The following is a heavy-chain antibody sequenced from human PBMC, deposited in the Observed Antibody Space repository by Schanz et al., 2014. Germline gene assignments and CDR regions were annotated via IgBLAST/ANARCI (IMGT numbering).Heavy chain of an antibody. CDR2: ISSRNT. CDR1: GFIFSGFS. Sequence: EVELVESGGGLALPGGSLRLSCAASGFIFSGFSMNWVRQAPGKGLQWVSYISSRNTYYADSVKGRFTISRDNSKNTLFLQMSSLRAEDTAVYYCARDGDFDYWGQGTLVTVSS. V-gene: IGHV3-48*01. CDR3: ARDGDFDY. J-gene: IGHJ4*02.